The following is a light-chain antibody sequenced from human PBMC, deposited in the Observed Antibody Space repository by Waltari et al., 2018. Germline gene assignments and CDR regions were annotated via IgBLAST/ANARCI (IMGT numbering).Light chain of an antibody. CDR3: QQHYTTPFT. CDR2: WAS. Sequence: DIVMTQSPDSLAVSRGERATINCKSSQSVLYSSDNKNYLAWYQQKPGQPPKLLFYWASTRESGVPDRFSGSGSGTDFTLTISSLQAEDVAVYYCQQHYTTPFTFGPGTTVDIK. V-gene: IGKV4-1*01. CDR1: QSVLYSSDNKNY. J-gene: IGKJ3*01.